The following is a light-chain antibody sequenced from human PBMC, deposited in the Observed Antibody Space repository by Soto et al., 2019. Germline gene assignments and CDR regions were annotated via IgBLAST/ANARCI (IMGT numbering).Light chain of an antibody. J-gene: IGKJ4*01. CDR1: QSISSW. Sequence: DVQMTQSPSTLSASVGDRVTITCRASQSISSWLAWYQQKPAKAPKLLIYKTSNLESGVPSRFSGSGSGTEFTLTISSLQPGDFATYFCQQYTSFPLTFGGGTKVEI. CDR3: QQYTSFPLT. V-gene: IGKV1-5*03. CDR2: KTS.